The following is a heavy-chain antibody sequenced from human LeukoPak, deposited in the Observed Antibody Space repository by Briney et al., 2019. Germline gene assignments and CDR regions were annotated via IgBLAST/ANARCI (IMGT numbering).Heavy chain of an antibody. CDR1: GGSISNYY. V-gene: IGHV4-59*12. Sequence: SETLSLTCTVSGGSISNYYWSWIRQPPGKGLEWIGYIYYSGSTYYNPSLKSRVTISVDTSKNQFSLKLSSVTAADTAVYYCARDINLDYYGSGSYNQNWFDPWGQGTLVTVSS. D-gene: IGHD3-10*01. CDR2: IYYSGST. J-gene: IGHJ5*02. CDR3: ARDINLDYYGSGSYNQNWFDP.